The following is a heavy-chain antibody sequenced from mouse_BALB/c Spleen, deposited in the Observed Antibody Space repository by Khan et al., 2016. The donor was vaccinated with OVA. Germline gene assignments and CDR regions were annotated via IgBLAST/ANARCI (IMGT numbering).Heavy chain of an antibody. J-gene: IGHJ2*01. Sequence: VQLQQSGPELVRPGASVKISCKASGYSFTGYFMNWVMQSHGKSLEWIGRINPHIGETFYNQRFKDKTTLTVDESSSTAYMELRSLASEDSAVYYCTRIYRGDFDYWDQGTTLTVSS. D-gene: IGHD2-13*01. V-gene: IGHV1-20*02. CDR2: INPHIGET. CDR1: GYSFTGYF. CDR3: TRIYRGDFDY.